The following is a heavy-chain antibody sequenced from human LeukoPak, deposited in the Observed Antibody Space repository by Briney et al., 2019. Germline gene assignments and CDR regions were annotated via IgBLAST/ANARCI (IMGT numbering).Heavy chain of an antibody. J-gene: IGHJ4*02. D-gene: IGHD6-19*01. CDR3: AKDARRINGWYFFDY. CDR1: GFAFSNLA. V-gene: IGHV3-23*01. Sequence: GGSLRLSCAASGFAFSNLAMGWVRQAPGQGLEWVSVISDSGSLTYYADSVKGRFTISRDNSKNTLFLQMNSLRAEDTAVYYCAKDARRINGWYFFDYWRQGTLVTVSS. CDR2: ISDSGSLT.